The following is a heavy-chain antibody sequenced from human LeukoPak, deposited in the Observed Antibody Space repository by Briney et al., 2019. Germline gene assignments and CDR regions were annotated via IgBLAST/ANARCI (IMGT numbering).Heavy chain of an antibody. Sequence: GGSLRLSCAASGFTFSSYSMNWVRQAPGKGLEWVSYISSSSSTIYYADSVKGRFTISRDNAKNSLYLQMNSLRAEDTAVYYCARDRITGTFLFDYWGQGTLVTVSS. J-gene: IGHJ4*02. CDR3: ARDRITGTFLFDY. D-gene: IGHD1-20*01. CDR2: ISSSSSTI. V-gene: IGHV3-48*01. CDR1: GFTFSSYS.